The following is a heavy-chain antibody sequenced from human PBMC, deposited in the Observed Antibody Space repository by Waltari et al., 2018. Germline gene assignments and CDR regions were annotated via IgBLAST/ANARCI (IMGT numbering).Heavy chain of an antibody. Sequence: EVQLLESGGGLVKPGGSLRLSCAASGFSFSRNSFNWVRQAPGKGLEWVSSSSSSSSYIYYADSVKGRCTISRDNANNSLYLQMHSLRAEDTAVYYCARDKLELPYYYYAMDVWGQGTTVTVSS. V-gene: IGHV3-21*01. CDR1: GFSFSRNS. J-gene: IGHJ6*02. CDR2: SSSSSSYI. CDR3: ARDKLELPYYYYAMDV. D-gene: IGHD1-7*01.